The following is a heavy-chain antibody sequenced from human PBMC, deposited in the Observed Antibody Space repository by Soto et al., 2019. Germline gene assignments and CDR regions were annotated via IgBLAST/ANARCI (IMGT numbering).Heavy chain of an antibody. CDR1: GGTFSGYA. CDR3: ARDLRSITGTTSSEDLQF. V-gene: IGHV1-69*01. Sequence: QAHLMQSGAEVKKPGSSVKVSCKASGGTFSGYAISWVRQRPGRGLEWMGGIIPIFGITTYAEKFQGRITLAADESTGTAFMDLRSLISEDTAVYYCARDLRSITGTTSSEDLQFWGPGTLVSVSS. D-gene: IGHD1-20*01. CDR2: IIPIFGIT. J-gene: IGHJ1*01.